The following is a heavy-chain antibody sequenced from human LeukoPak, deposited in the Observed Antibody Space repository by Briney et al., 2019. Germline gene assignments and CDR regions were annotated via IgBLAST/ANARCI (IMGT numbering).Heavy chain of an antibody. Sequence: ASVKVSCKASGYTFTGYYMHWVRQAPGQGLEWMGWISAYNGNTNYAQKLQGRVTMTTDTSTSTAYMELRSLRSDDTAMYYCARAGIGDYWGQGTLVTVSS. CDR3: ARAGIGDY. V-gene: IGHV1-18*04. D-gene: IGHD6-13*01. CDR2: ISAYNGNT. CDR1: GYTFTGYY. J-gene: IGHJ4*02.